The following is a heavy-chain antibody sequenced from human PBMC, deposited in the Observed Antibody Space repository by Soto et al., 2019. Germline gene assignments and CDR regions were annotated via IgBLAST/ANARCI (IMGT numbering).Heavy chain of an antibody. Sequence: QVQLVQSGAEVKKPGASVKVSCKASGYTFTSYDINWVRQATGQGLEWMGWMNPNSGNTGYAQKFQGRVTMTRNTSIXTAXXXXXXXXSXXXXXXXXXXXXSAAGTGWFDPWGQGTLVTVSS. J-gene: IGHJ5*02. D-gene: IGHD6-13*01. CDR3: XXXXSAAGTGWFDP. V-gene: IGHV1-8*01. CDR2: MNPNSGNT. CDR1: GYTFTSYD.